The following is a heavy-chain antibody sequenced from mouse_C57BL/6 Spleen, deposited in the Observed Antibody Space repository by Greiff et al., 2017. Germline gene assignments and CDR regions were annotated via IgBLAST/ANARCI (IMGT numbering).Heavy chain of an antibody. V-gene: IGHV1-82*01. Sequence: QVQLQQSGPELVKPGASVKISCTASGFAFSSSWMNWVKQRPGKGLEWIGRIYPGDGDTNYNGKFKGKATLTADKSSSTAYMQLSSLTSEDSAVCVSARGGDGYGSSLDVWGTGTTVTVSS. CDR3: ARGGDGYGSSLDV. D-gene: IGHD1-1*01. CDR1: GFAFSSSW. CDR2: IYPGDGDT. J-gene: IGHJ1*03.